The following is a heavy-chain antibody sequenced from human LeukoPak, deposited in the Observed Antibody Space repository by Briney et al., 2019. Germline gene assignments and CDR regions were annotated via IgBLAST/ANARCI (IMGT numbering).Heavy chain of an antibody. CDR1: GFTFSSYS. CDR3: ARVSRGSYYVEGYFDY. V-gene: IGHV3-48*01. Sequence: GGSLRLSCAAYGFTFSSYSMNWVRQAPGKGLEWVSYISSSSSTIYYADSVKGRFTISRDNAKNSLYLQMNSLRAEDTAVYYCARVSRGSYYVEGYFDYWGQGTLVTVSS. D-gene: IGHD1-26*01. J-gene: IGHJ4*02. CDR2: ISSSSSTI.